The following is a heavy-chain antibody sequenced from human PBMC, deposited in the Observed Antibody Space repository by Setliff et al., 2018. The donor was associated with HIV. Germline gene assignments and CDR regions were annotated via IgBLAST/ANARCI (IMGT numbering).Heavy chain of an antibody. CDR2: INPGGGAT. J-gene: IGHJ5*02. CDR1: GYTFTKYY. V-gene: IGHV1-46*01. D-gene: IGHD1-7*01. CDR3: VRDNWNLGSVHNWFDP. Sequence: VKVSCKASGYTFTKYYINWVRQAPGQGLEWMGIINPGGGATTYEKKFQGRVTMTRDTSTSTVYMELNNLRFDDTAVYYCVRDNWNLGSVHNWFDPWGQGTVVTVSS.